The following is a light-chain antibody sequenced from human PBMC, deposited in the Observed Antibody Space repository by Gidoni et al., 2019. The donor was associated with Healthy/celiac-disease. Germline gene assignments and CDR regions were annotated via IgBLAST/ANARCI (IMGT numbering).Light chain of an antibody. CDR2: DAS. Sequence: EIVLTQSPATLSLSPGERATLSCRASQSVSSYLAWYQQKPGQAPRLLIYDASNRATGIPARFIGSGSGTDFTLTISSLEPEDFAVYSCQQRSNWPATFGPGTKVDIK. CDR3: QQRSNWPAT. CDR1: QSVSSY. V-gene: IGKV3-11*01. J-gene: IGKJ3*01.